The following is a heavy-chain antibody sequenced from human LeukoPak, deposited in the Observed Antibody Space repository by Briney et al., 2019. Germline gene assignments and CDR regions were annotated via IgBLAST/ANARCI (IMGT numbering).Heavy chain of an antibody. D-gene: IGHD3-10*01. CDR3: ATGRWYGEFAGSGFDD. Sequence: GGSLRLSCAASGFTFSNYWMTWVRQAPGKGLELVANIKQDGSEKYYVDSVKGRFTISRDNAKNSLYLQMNSLRAEDTAVYYCATGRWYGEFAGSGFDDWGQGILVTVSS. CDR2: IKQDGSEK. J-gene: IGHJ4*02. CDR1: GFTFSNYW. V-gene: IGHV3-7*01.